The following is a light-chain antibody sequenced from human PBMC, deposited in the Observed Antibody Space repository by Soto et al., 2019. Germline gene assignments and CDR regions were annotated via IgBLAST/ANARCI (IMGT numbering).Light chain of an antibody. CDR2: EVT. J-gene: IGLJ3*02. Sequence: QSALTQPASVSGSPGQSITISCSGTSSDVGFYNYVSWFQQYPGKAPKLMIFEVTNRPSGVSDRFSGSKSDNTASLTIPGLQADDEADYFCTSYTTSSTWVFGGGTKLTVL. CDR3: TSYTTSSTWV. V-gene: IGLV2-14*01. CDR1: SSDVGFYNY.